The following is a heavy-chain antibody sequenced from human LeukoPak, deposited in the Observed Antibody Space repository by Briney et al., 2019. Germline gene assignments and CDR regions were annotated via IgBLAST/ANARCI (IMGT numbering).Heavy chain of an antibody. D-gene: IGHD2-15*01. J-gene: IGHJ5*02. CDR3: ARHVVFSNWFDP. V-gene: IGHV4-59*08. Sequence: PSETLSLTCSVSGGSISSTYWSWIRQPPGKGLEWIGYIHYSGSTNYKSPLKSRVTMSGDTSKNQFSLKLSSVTAADTAVYYCARHVVFSNWFDPWGQGTLVTVSS. CDR1: GGSISSTY. CDR2: IHYSGST.